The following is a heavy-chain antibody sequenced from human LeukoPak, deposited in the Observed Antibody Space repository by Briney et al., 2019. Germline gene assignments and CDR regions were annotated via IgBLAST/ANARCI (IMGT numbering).Heavy chain of an antibody. J-gene: IGHJ6*03. V-gene: IGHV1-69*05. D-gene: IGHD1-26*01. Sequence: SVKVSCKTSGGTFSSYAISWVRQAPGQGLEWMGGIIPIFGTANYAQKFQGRVTITTDESTSTAYMELSSLRPEDTAVYYCSRYGEHSGSYYPYYYYMDVWGKGTTVTVSS. CDR1: GGTFSSYA. CDR2: IIPIFGTA. CDR3: SRYGEHSGSYYPYYYYMDV.